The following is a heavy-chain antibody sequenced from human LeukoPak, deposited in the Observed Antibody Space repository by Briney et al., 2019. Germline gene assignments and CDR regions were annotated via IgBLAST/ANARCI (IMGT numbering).Heavy chain of an antibody. CDR3: ARSQVNTVVTPKGGFDY. Sequence: ASVKVSCKASGYTFTSYGISWVRQAPGQGLEWMGWISTYNGDTNYAQKLQGRVTMTRDTSTSTVYMELSSPRSEDTAVYYCARSQVNTVVTPKGGFDYWGQGALVTVSS. D-gene: IGHD4-23*01. J-gene: IGHJ4*02. V-gene: IGHV1-18*01. CDR1: GYTFTSYG. CDR2: ISTYNGDT.